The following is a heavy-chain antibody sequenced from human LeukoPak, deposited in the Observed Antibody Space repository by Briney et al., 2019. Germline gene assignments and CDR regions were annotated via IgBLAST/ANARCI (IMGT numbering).Heavy chain of an antibody. J-gene: IGHJ4*02. V-gene: IGHV5-51*01. CDR1: GYKFANYW. CDR2: IYPGDSDT. D-gene: IGHD6-13*01. CDR3: ARHMGGHHQQPDY. Sequence: GESLKISCKGSGYKFANYWIGWVRQMPGKGLEWMGIIYPGDSDTRYSPSFQGQVTISVDKSSATAYLQWSSLKASDTAMYYCARHMGGHHQQPDYWGQGTLVTVSA.